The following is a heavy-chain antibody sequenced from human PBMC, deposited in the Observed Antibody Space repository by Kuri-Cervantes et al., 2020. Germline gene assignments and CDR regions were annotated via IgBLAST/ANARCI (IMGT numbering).Heavy chain of an antibody. CDR1: GSTFDDYA. CDR3: AKDSVPLGDYVGNIDY. D-gene: IGHD4-17*01. CDR2: ISWNSGSI. V-gene: IGHV3-9*01. Sequence: SLKISCAASGSTFDDYAVHWVRQAPGKGLEWVSGISWNSGSIGYADSVKGRFTISRDNAKNSLYLQMNSLRAEDTALYYCAKDSVPLGDYVGNIDYWGQGTLVTVSS. J-gene: IGHJ4*02.